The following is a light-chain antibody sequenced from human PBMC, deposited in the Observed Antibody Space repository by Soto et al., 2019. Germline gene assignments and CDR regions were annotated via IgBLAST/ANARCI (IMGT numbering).Light chain of an antibody. CDR1: QSIDTW. CDR3: EHYTGDSWP. J-gene: IGKJ1*01. CDR2: KAS. Sequence: DIQMTQSPSTLSASVGDRVTITCRASQSIDTWLAWYQQKPGKAPKLLIYKASILHSGVSSRFSGSGYGTEFTLTISSLQPDDFATYYCEHYTGDSWPFGQGTKVDIQ. V-gene: IGKV1-5*03.